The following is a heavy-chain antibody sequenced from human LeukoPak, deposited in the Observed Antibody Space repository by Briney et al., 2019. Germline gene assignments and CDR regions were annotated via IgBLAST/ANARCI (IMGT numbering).Heavy chain of an antibody. D-gene: IGHD5-24*01. V-gene: IGHV1-18*01. CDR2: ISAYNGNT. CDR1: GYTFTSYG. J-gene: IGHJ6*02. Sequence: ASVKVSCKASGYTFTSYGISWVRQAPGQGLEWMGWISAYNGNTNYAQKLQGRVTMTTDTSTSTAYMELRSLRSDDTAVYYCARVRDGYNYYYYYGMDVWGQGTTVTVSS. CDR3: ARVRDGYNYYYYYGMDV.